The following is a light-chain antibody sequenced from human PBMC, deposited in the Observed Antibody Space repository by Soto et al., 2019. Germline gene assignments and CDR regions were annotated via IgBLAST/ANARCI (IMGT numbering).Light chain of an antibody. V-gene: IGKV3-20*01. CDR2: AAS. CDR1: QSVSSGY. J-gene: IGKJ3*01. Sequence: EIVLTQSPGTLSLSPGDSATLSCRASQSVSSGYLAWYQQKPGQAPRLLIYAASSSATGIPDRFSGSGSGTDFTLTISRLEPEDFAVYYCQQYGTSPFTFGPGTKVDIK. CDR3: QQYGTSPFT.